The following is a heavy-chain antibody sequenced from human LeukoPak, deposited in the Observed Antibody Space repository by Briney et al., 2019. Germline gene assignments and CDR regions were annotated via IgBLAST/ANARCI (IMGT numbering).Heavy chain of an antibody. D-gene: IGHD5-24*01. Sequence: SVKVYCKASGGTFSSYSISWVRQAPGRGLEWMGGIIPIFGIANYAQKFQGRVTITADKSTSTAYMELRSLRSEDTAVYYCARDPPRTVGTTIADPWGQGTLVTVSS. CDR1: GGTFSSYS. V-gene: IGHV1-69*10. CDR2: IIPIFGIA. J-gene: IGHJ5*02. CDR3: ARDPPRTVGTTIADP.